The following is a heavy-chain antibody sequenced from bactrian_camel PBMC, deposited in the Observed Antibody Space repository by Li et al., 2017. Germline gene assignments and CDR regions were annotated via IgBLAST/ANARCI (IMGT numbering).Heavy chain of an antibody. CDR1: GGFYSIWC. CDR2: IDFDGRT. V-gene: IGHV3S53*01. J-gene: IGHJ4*01. Sequence: LRLTCEGSGGFYSIWCMAWFRQAPGKQREGVANIDFDGRTGYADSVKGRFTISRDNAKNTMSLQIDSLKPEDSAMYYCAAEPGRDIALVVGSVGVPDFTYKGQGTQVTVS. D-gene: IGHD7*01.